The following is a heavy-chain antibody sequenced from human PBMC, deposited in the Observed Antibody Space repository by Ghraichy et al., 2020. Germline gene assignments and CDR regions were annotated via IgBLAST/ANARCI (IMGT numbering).Heavy chain of an antibody. V-gene: IGHV4-59*01. Sequence: SQTLSLNCTVSGGSISSYYWSWIRQPPGKGLEWIGHIYYSGSTNYNPSLKSRVTISVDTSKNQFSLKLSSLTAADTAVYYFARVITMVRGVTYSNWFDPWGQGTLVTVSS. CDR2: IYYSGST. CDR3: ARVITMVRGVTYSNWFDP. CDR1: GGSISSYY. D-gene: IGHD3-10*01. J-gene: IGHJ5*02.